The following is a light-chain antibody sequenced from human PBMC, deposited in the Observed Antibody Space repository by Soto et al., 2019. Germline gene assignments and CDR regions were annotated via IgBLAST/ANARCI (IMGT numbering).Light chain of an antibody. V-gene: IGKV3-15*01. Sequence: EIVMTQSRATLWVSPGERDTVSCSASQSVSSNLAWYQQKPGQAPRLLIYGASTRATGIPARFSGSGSGTEFTLTISSLQSEDFAVYYCQQYNNWPPITFVQGTRLEIK. CDR2: GAS. CDR3: QQYNNWPPIT. CDR1: QSVSSN. J-gene: IGKJ5*01.